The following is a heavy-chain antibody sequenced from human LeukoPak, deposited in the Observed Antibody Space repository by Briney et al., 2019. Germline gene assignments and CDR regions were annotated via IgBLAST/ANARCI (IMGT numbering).Heavy chain of an antibody. J-gene: IGHJ4*02. V-gene: IGHV3-7*01. D-gene: IGHD2/OR15-2a*01. CDR3: SSQPAVIDLDF. CDR1: GFSFSSYW. Sequence: PGGSLRLSCAASGFSFSSYWMTWVRQVPGKGLEWVANIKPDGSGKHYVGSVKGRFTTSRDNAKSSLYLQMDSLRVEDTAVYYCSSQPAVIDLDFWGQGALVTVSS. CDR2: IKPDGSGK.